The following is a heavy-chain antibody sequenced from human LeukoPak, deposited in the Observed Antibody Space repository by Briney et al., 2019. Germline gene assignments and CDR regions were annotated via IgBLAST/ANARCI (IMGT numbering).Heavy chain of an antibody. D-gene: IGHD3-9*01. V-gene: IGHV1-18*01. CDR2: ISAYNGNT. CDR1: GYTFTTYG. Sequence: ASVKVSCKASGYTFTTYGISWVRQAPGQRLEWMGWISAYNGNTNYAQKLQGRVTMTTDTSTSTSYMELRSLGSDDTAVYYCARALAQGGSFDLYYFDSWGQGSLVTVSS. CDR3: ARALAQGGSFDLYYFDS. J-gene: IGHJ4*02.